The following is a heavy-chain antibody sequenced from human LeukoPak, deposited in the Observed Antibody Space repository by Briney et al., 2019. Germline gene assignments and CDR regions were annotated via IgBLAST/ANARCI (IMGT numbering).Heavy chain of an antibody. CDR3: AGLWFLEWLFDY. D-gene: IGHD3-3*01. CDR1: GYSISSGYY. V-gene: IGHV4-38-2*01. J-gene: IGHJ4*02. CDR2: IYHSGST. Sequence: SETLSLTCAVSGYSISSGYYWGWIRQPPGKGLEWIGSIYHSGSTYYNPSLKSRVTISVDTSKNQFSLKLSSVTAADTAVYYCAGLWFLEWLFDYWGQGTLVTVSS.